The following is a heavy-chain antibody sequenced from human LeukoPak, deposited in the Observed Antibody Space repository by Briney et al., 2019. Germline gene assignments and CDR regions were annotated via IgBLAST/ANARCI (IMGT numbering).Heavy chain of an antibody. V-gene: IGHV3-13*04. CDR2: IGSAGDT. J-gene: IGHJ4*02. CDR3: ARGVPGGLDY. Sequence: GGSLRLSFAASGFTFSNYDMHWVRQVTGKGLEWVSGIGSAGDTNYLASVKGRLTISRENAKNSLYLQMNRLRAGDTAVYYCARGVPGGLDYWGEGTLVTVSS. D-gene: IGHD3-10*01. CDR1: GFTFSNYD.